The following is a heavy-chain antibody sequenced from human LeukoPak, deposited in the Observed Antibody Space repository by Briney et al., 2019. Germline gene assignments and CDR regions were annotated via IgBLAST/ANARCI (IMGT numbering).Heavy chain of an antibody. V-gene: IGHV3-21*01. Sequence: GGSLRLSCAASGFTFSSYPMNWVRQAPGKGLEWVSSISSSSSYIYYADSVKGRFTISRDNAKNSVYLQMNSLRAEDTAVYCCAKSGVVVPARERGVANWFDPWGEGTLVTVSS. J-gene: IGHJ5*02. CDR3: AKSGVVVPARERGVANWFDP. CDR2: ISSSSSYI. CDR1: GFTFSSYP. D-gene: IGHD2-15*01.